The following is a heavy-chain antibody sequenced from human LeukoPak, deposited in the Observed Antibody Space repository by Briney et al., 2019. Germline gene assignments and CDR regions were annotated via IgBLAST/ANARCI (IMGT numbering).Heavy chain of an antibody. CDR2: ISGSGGSST. Sequence: GGSLRLSCAASGFIFSSYAMSWVRQAPGKGLEWVSSISGSGGSSTYYADSVKGRFTISRDNSKYTLYLQMNSLRAEDTAVYYCAKDSQVYGDYNEYWGQGNLVTVSS. CDR1: GFIFSSYA. CDR3: AKDSQVYGDYNEY. D-gene: IGHD4-17*01. J-gene: IGHJ4*02. V-gene: IGHV3-23*01.